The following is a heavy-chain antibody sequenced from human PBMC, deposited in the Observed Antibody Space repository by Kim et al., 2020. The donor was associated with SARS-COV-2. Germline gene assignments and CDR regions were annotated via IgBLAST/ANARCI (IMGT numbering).Heavy chain of an antibody. D-gene: IGHD3-22*01. CDR2: ISYDGSNK. J-gene: IGHJ4*02. Sequence: GGSLRLSCAASGFTFSSYGMHWVRQAPGKGLEWVAVISYDGSNKYYADSVKGRFTISRDNSKNTLYLQMNSLRAEDTAVYYCAKDDSSAGYWGQGTLVTV. V-gene: IGHV3-30*18. CDR1: GFTFSSYG. CDR3: AKDDSSAGY.